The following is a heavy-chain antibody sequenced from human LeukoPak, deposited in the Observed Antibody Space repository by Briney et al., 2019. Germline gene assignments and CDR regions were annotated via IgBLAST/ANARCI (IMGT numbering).Heavy chain of an antibody. CDR2: ISGSGGST. Sequence: GGPLRLSCAASGFTFSSYAMAWVRQAPGKGLEWVSIISGSGGSTYYADSVKGRFTISRDNSKNTLYLQMNSLRAEDTAVYFCAQDSPLLDYWGQGTLVTVSS. CDR3: AQDSPLLDY. J-gene: IGHJ4*02. D-gene: IGHD3/OR15-3a*01. V-gene: IGHV3-23*01. CDR1: GFTFSSYA.